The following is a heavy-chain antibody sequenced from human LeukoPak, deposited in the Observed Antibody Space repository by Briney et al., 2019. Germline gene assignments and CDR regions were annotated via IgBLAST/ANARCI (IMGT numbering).Heavy chain of an antibody. CDR2: INPDTGRT. V-gene: IGHV1-2*02. CDR1: GYTFTGYY. J-gene: IGHJ4*02. CDR3: ARGTYYDSSAYSGVRLFDY. D-gene: IGHD3-22*01. Sequence: GASVKVSCEASGYTFTGYYMHWVRQAPGQGLEWMGWINPDTGRTNYAQKFQGRVTMTRDTSITTAYMELTRLTSDDTAVYSCARGTYYDSSAYSGVRLFDYWGQGTLVTVSS.